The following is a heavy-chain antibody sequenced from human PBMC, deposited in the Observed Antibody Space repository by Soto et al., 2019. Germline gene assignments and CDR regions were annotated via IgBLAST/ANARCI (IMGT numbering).Heavy chain of an antibody. J-gene: IGHJ4*02. D-gene: IGHD5-18*01. CDR2: ISWNSGII. V-gene: IGHV3-9*01. CDR1: GFTFDDYA. Sequence: EVQLGESGGGLVQPGRSLRLSCAASGFTFDDYAMHWVRQAPAKGLEWVSGISWNSGIIDYADSVKGRFTISRDNAKNSLYLQMNSLRAEDTALYYCAKGYSYGVLEPLGYWGQGTLVTVS. CDR3: AKGYSYGVLEPLGY.